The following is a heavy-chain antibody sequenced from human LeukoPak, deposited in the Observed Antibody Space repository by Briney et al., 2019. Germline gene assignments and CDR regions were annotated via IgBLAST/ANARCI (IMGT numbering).Heavy chain of an antibody. CDR3: ARVHTERASLPPFDH. CDR1: EFTFRTYA. J-gene: IGHJ4*02. D-gene: IGHD1-26*01. CDR2: IAYDGSSK. Sequence: PGGSLRLSCEASEFTFRTYAMHWVRQAPGKGLEWVALIAYDGSSKYYADSVRGRFSISRDNSKNTLYLEMNSLRRDDTAVYFCARVHTERASLPPFDHWGQGSLVTASS. V-gene: IGHV3-30*04.